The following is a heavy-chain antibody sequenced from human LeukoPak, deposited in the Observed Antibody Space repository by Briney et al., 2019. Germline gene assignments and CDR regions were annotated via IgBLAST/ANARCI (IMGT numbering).Heavy chain of an antibody. D-gene: IGHD3-10*01. J-gene: IGHJ4*02. Sequence: ASVKVSCKASGYTFTSYYMHWVRQAPGQGLEWMGIINPSGGSTSYAQKFQGRVTMTRDTSTSTVYMELSSLRSEDTAVYYCARGSLLWFGELFYVDYWGQGTLVTVSS. CDR1: GYTFTSYY. CDR2: INPSGGST. CDR3: ARGSLLWFGELFYVDY. V-gene: IGHV1-46*01.